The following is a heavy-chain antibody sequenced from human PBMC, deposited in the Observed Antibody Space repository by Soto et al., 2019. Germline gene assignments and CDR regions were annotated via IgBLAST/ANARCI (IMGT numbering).Heavy chain of an antibody. V-gene: IGHV3-49*04. J-gene: IGHJ4*02. D-gene: IGHD6-13*01. CDR3: TREGSWAAGGY. Sequence: PGGSLRLSCTASGFTFGDYAMSWVRQAPGKGLEWVGFIRSKAYGGTTEYAASVKGRFTISRDDSKSIAYLQMNSLKTEDTAVYYCTREGSWAAGGYWGQGTLVTVSS. CDR1: GFTFGDYA. CDR2: IRSKAYGGTT.